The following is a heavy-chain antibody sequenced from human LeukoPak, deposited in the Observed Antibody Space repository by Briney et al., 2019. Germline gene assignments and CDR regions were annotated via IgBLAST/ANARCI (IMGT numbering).Heavy chain of an antibody. CDR1: GYSFASYW. D-gene: IGHD4-11*01. CDR2: IYPGDSDT. V-gene: IGHV5-51*01. Sequence: GESLKLSCKGSGYSFASYWIGWVRQMPGKGLEWMGIIYPGDSDTRYSPSFQGQVTISADKSISTAYLQWSSLKASDTAMYYSARLGEYSNSRWFDPWGQGTLVTVSS. CDR3: ARLGEYSNSRWFDP. J-gene: IGHJ5*02.